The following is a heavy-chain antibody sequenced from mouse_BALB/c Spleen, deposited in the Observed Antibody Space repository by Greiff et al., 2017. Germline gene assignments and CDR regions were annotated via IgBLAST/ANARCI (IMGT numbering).Heavy chain of an antibody. J-gene: IGHJ3*01. CDR2: ISDGGSYT. V-gene: IGHV5-4*02. CDR3: ARGGDDGGFAY. Sequence: EVMLVESGGGLVKPGGSLKLSCAASGFTFSDYYMYWVRQTPEKRLEWVATISDGGSYTYYPDSVKGRFTISRDNAKNNLYLQMSSLKSEDTAMYYCARGGDDGGFAYWGQGTLVTVSA. D-gene: IGHD1-2*01. CDR1: GFTFSDYY.